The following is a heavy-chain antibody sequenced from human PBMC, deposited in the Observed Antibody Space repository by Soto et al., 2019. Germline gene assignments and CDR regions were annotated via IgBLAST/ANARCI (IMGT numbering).Heavy chain of an antibody. CDR2: IIHMFGTA. CDR3: ASRKGGYRNYHYGMDV. CDR1: GGTFSSYA. D-gene: IGHD5-18*01. J-gene: IGHJ6*02. Sequence: QVQLVQSGAEVKKPVSSVKVSCKASGGTFSSYAISWVRQAPGQGLEWMGGIIHMFGTANYAQKFQGGVTITADKSTSTAYMELSSLRSEDTAGYYCASRKGGYRNYHYGMDVWGQGTTVTGSS. V-gene: IGHV1-69*06.